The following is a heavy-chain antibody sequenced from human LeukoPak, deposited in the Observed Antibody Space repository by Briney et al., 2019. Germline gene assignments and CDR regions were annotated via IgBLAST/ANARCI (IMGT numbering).Heavy chain of an antibody. CDR1: GGSITSYF. CDR3: ARSDGYGLVGI. D-gene: IGHD3-10*01. Sequence: SETLSLTCTVSGGSITSYFWNWIRQPPGKGLEWIGFIYYSGSTNYNPSLKSRVTISVDTSKNQFSLKPTSVTATDTAVYYWARSDGYGLVGIWGQGTMVTVSS. J-gene: IGHJ3*02. CDR2: IYYSGST. V-gene: IGHV4-59*01.